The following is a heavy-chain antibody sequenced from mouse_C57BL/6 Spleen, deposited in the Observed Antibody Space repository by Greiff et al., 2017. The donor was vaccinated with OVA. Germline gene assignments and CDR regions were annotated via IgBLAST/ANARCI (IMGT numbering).Heavy chain of an antibody. D-gene: IGHD1-1*01. J-gene: IGHJ1*03. CDR1: GYTFTDYY. CDR3: ARRETVVADWYFDV. V-gene: IGHV1-19*01. CDR2: IDPYNGGT. Sequence: LVEPGASVKMSCKASGYTFTDYYMNWVKQSHGKSLEWIGVIDPYNGGTSYNQKFKGKATLTVDKSSSTAYMELNSLTSEDSAVYYCARRETVVADWYFDVWGTGTTVTVSS.